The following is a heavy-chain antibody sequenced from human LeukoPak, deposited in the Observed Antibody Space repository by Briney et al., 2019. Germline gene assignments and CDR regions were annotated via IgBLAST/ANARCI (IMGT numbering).Heavy chain of an antibody. V-gene: IGHV4-38-2*02. CDR3: ARGTNYHYFDY. CDR2: IYHSGSN. Sequence: SETLSLTCTVSGYSISSGYYWGWIRQPPGKGLEWIGSIYHSGSNHNNPSLKSRVTISLDTSKNQFSLRLKSVTAADTAVYYCARGTNYHYFDYWGQGALVTVSS. D-gene: IGHD4/OR15-4a*01. CDR1: GYSISSGYY. J-gene: IGHJ4*02.